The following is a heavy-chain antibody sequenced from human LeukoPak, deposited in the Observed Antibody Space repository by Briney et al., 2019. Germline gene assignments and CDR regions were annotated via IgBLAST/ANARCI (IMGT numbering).Heavy chain of an antibody. Sequence: PGGSLRLSCAASGFTFSSYSMNWVRQAPGKGLEWVSSISSSSSYIYYADSVKGRFTISRDNAKNSLYLQMNSLRAEGTAVYYCASGSSSSGTPYYYYYGMDVWGQGTTATVSS. CDR3: ASGSSSSGTPYYYYYGMDV. CDR2: ISSSSSYI. J-gene: IGHJ6*02. D-gene: IGHD6-6*01. CDR1: GFTFSSYS. V-gene: IGHV3-21*01.